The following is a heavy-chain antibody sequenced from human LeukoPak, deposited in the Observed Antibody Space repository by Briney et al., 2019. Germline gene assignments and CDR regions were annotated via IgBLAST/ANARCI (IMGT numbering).Heavy chain of an antibody. CDR3: ARDEYASSWYYFDY. CDR1: GYTFTRYG. V-gene: IGHV1-18*01. Sequence: ASVKVYCKASGYTFTRYGISWVRQASGQGLEWMGWISAYNGNTNYAQRLQGRVTMTTDTSTSTAYMELRSLRSDDTAVYYCARDEYASSWYYFDYWGQGTPVTVSS. J-gene: IGHJ4*02. CDR2: ISAYNGNT. D-gene: IGHD6-13*01.